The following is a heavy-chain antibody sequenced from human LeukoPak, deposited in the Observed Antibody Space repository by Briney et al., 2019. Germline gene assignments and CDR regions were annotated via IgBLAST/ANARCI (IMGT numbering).Heavy chain of an antibody. D-gene: IGHD3-3*01. Sequence: GGSLRLSCAASGFTFSSYWMSWVRQAPGKGLEWVVNIKQDGSEKYYVDSVKGRFTISRDNAKNSLYLQMNSLRAEDTAVYYCARVIFGALIYYYYYMDVWGKGTTVTVSS. CDR3: ARVIFGALIYYYYYMDV. CDR1: GFTFSSYW. CDR2: IKQDGSEK. V-gene: IGHV3-7*01. J-gene: IGHJ6*03.